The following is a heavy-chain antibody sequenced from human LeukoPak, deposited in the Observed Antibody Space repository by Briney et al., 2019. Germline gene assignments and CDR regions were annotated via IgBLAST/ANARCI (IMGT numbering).Heavy chain of an antibody. V-gene: IGHV1-2*02. Sequence: GASVKVSCKASGYTFTGYYMHWVRQAPGQGLEWMGWINPNSGGTNYAQKFQGRVTMTRDTSISTAYMELSRLRSDDTAVYYCARGVHIVVVTARPGYYYGMDVWGQGTTVTVSS. D-gene: IGHD2-21*02. J-gene: IGHJ6*02. CDR3: ARGVHIVVVTARPGYYYGMDV. CDR1: GYTFTGYY. CDR2: INPNSGGT.